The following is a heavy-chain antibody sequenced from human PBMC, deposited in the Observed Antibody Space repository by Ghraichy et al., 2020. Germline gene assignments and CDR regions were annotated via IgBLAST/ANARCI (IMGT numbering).Heavy chain of an antibody. D-gene: IGHD3-22*01. CDR2: INHSGST. CDR3: ARGGGRVTMIVVVTRYYGMDV. CDR1: GGSFSGYY. V-gene: IGHV4-34*01. J-gene: IGHJ6*02. Sequence: SQTLSLTCAVYGGSFSGYYWSWIRQPPGKGLEWIGEINHSGSTTYNPSLKSRVTISVDTSKNQFSLKLSSVTAADTAVYYCARGGGRVTMIVVVTRYYGMDVWGQGTTVTVSS.